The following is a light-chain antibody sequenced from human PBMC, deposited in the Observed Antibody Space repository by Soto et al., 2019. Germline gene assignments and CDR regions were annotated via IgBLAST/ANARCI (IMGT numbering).Light chain of an antibody. CDR2: GAS. CDR3: QQLRMYPST. CDR1: QSVSSN. V-gene: IGKV3-15*01. Sequence: EIVMTQSPATLSVSPGEIATLSFRASQSVSSNLAWYQQKPGQAPRLLIYGASTRATGIPARFSGSGSGTDFTLTISSLEPEDFATYYCQQLRMYPSTFGGGTKVDIK. J-gene: IGKJ4*01.